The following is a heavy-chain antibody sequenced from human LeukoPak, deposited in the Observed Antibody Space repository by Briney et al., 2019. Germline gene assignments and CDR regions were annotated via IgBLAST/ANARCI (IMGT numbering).Heavy chain of an antibody. CDR1: GGSLSSYY. V-gene: IGHV4-59*01. CDR3: ARDVYCGGDCSYFDS. D-gene: IGHD2-21*02. Sequence: SQTLSLTCTVSGGSLSSYYWSWTRQPPGEGLEWTGYIYSSGSTNYNPSLRSRVTLSIDTSKNQFSLKLSSVTPADTAVYYCARDVYCGGDCSYFDSWGQGTLVTVSS. CDR2: IYSSGST. J-gene: IGHJ4*02.